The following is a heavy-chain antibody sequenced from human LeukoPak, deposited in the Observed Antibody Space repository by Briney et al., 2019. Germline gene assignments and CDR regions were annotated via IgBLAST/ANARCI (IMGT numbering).Heavy chain of an antibody. V-gene: IGHV1-8*01. CDR3: AGGARGYSGYGPDY. J-gene: IGHJ4*02. CDR1: GYTFTSYD. CDR2: MNPNSGNT. D-gene: IGHD5-12*01. Sequence: GASVKVSCKASGYTFTSYDINWVRQATGQGLEWMGWMNPNSGNTGYAQKFQGRVTMTRNTSISTAYMELSSLRSEDTAVYYCAGGARGYSGYGPDYWGQGTLVTVSS.